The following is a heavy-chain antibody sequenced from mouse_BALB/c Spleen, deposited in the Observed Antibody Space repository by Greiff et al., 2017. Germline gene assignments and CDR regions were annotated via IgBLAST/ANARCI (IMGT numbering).Heavy chain of an antibody. Sequence: DVQLVESGGGLVKPGGSLKLSCAASGFTFSSYAMSWVRQSPEKRLEWVAEISSGGSYTYYPDTVTGRFTISRDNAKNTLYLEMSSLRSEDTAMYYCAREFSSGYGSSSWFAYWGQGTLVTVSA. V-gene: IGHV5-9-4*01. J-gene: IGHJ3*01. D-gene: IGHD1-1*01. CDR1: GFTFSSYA. CDR2: ISSGGSYT. CDR3: AREFSSGYGSSSWFAY.